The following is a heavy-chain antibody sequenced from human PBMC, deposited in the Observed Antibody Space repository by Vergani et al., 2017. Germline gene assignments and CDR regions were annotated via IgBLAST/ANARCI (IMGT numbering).Heavy chain of an antibody. Sequence: EVQLVESGGGLVQPGRSLRLSCAASGFTFDDYAMHWVRQAPGKGLEWVSGISWNSGSIGYADSVKGRFTISRDNAKNSLYLQLNSLRAEDTALYYCAKETASSSWYPLWFDPWGQGTLVTVSS. CDR1: GFTFDDYA. D-gene: IGHD6-13*01. J-gene: IGHJ5*02. V-gene: IGHV3-9*01. CDR2: ISWNSGSI. CDR3: AKETASSSWYPLWFDP.